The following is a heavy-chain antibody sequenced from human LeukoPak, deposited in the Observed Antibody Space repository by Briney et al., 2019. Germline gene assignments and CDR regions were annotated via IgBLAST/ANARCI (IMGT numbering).Heavy chain of an antibody. V-gene: IGHV3-30*18. Sequence: PGRSLRLSCAASGFTLSSYGMHWVRQAPGKGLEWVAVISYDGSNKYYADSVKGRFTISRDNSKNTLYLQMNSLRAEDTAVYYCAKDRLLWFGELLAPSDYWGQGTLVTVSS. J-gene: IGHJ4*02. CDR1: GFTLSSYG. D-gene: IGHD3-10*01. CDR2: ISYDGSNK. CDR3: AKDRLLWFGELLAPSDY.